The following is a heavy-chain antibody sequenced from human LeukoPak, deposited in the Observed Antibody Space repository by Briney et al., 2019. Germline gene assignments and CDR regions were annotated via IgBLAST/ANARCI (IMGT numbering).Heavy chain of an antibody. CDR2: IGISSSHT. D-gene: IGHD4-23*01. J-gene: IGHJ6*03. Sequence: GGSLRLSCAASGFTFSTNSMNWVRQAPGKGLEWVSSIGISSSHTFYADSVKGRFTISRDNAENSVYLQMNSLRAEDTAVYYCVKDLTTVATPYYYYYMDVWGKGTTVTVSS. V-gene: IGHV3-21*01. CDR3: VKDLTTVATPYYYYYMDV. CDR1: GFTFSTNS.